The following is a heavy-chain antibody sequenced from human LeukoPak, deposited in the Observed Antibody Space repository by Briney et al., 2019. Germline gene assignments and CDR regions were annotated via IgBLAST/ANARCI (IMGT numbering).Heavy chain of an antibody. CDR1: GGTFSSYA. CDR2: IIPIFGTA. D-gene: IGHD5-12*01. Sequence: SVKVSCKASGGTFSSYAISWVRQAPGQGLEWMGGIIPIFGTANYAQKFQGRVTITTDESTSTAYMELSSLRSDDTAVYYCASSGYDYYYYYGMDVWGQGTTVTVSS. CDR3: ASSGYDYYYYYGMDV. V-gene: IGHV1-69*05. J-gene: IGHJ6*02.